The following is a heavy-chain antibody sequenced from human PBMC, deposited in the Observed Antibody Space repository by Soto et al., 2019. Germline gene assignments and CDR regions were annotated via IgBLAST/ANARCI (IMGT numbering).Heavy chain of an antibody. V-gene: IGHV3-30*16. CDR3: AKSYDLWSPYLSFGDQRDP. D-gene: IGHD3-3*01. CDR2: LSTDGSTP. J-gene: IGHJ5*02. Sequence: PGGSLRLSCAASGFIFGSYAMNWVRQVPGKGPEWVAVLSTDGSTPYYADSVRGRFTISRDNSKSTLFLQMNSLRPEDTAIYFCAKSYDLWSPYLSFGDQRDPWGQGTMVTVYS. CDR1: GFIFGSYA.